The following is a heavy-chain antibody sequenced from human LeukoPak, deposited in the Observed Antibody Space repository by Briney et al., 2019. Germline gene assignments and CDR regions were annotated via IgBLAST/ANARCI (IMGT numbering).Heavy chain of an antibody. V-gene: IGHV4-59*01. D-gene: IGHD3-9*01. J-gene: IGHJ3*02. CDR3: ARARYVNSFYAFDI. CDR1: GGSMSSYY. CDR2: LSKSGNT. Sequence: PSETLSPTCTVSGGSMSSYYWSWIRLPPGKGLEWIGYLSKSGNTNYSPSLKSRVTIFGDTSKNQFFLKLSSVTAADTAVYYCARARYVNSFYAFDIWGQGTLVTVSS.